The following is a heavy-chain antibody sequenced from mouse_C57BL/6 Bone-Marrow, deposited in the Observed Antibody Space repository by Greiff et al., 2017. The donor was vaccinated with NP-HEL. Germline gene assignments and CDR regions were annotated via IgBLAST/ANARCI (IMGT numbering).Heavy chain of an antibody. V-gene: IGHV1-18*01. CDR3: ARLRYYFDY. CDR1: GYTFTDYN. J-gene: IGHJ2*01. Sequence: EVQLQQSGPELVKPGASVKIPCKASGYTFTDYNMDWVKQSHGKSLEWIGDINPNNGGTIYNQKFKGKTTLTVYKSSSTAYMELRSLTSEDTAVYYCARLRYYFDYWGQGTTLTVSS. CDR2: INPNNGGT.